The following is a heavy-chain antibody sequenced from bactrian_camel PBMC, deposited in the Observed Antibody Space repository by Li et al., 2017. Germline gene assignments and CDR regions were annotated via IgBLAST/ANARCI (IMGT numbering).Heavy chain of an antibody. V-gene: IGHV3S53*01. Sequence: HVQLVESGGGLVQPGGSLRLSCDASGDIFSRLYMAWFRQAPGKEREGVAAVDTAGLTTYTYAVQGRFTISRDNAKKIVYLQMNNLKPEDTARYYCAKGAFGHADGTGHATRGQGTQVTVS. J-gene: IGHJ4*01. D-gene: IGHD5*01. CDR1: GDIFSRLY. CDR2: VDTAGLT.